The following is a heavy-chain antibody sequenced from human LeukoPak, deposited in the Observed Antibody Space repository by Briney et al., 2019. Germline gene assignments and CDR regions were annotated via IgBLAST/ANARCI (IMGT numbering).Heavy chain of an antibody. CDR3: AREEGYTYGYHFDS. D-gene: IGHD5-18*01. V-gene: IGHV3-21*01. Sequence: PGGSLRLSCVASGFTFSSYTMNWVRQAPGKGLEWVSSISGSSSYIYYADSVKGRFTISRANAENSLYLQMNSLRAGDSAVYYCAREEGYTYGYHFDSWGQGTLVTVSP. CDR2: ISGSSSYI. J-gene: IGHJ4*02. CDR1: GFTFSSYT.